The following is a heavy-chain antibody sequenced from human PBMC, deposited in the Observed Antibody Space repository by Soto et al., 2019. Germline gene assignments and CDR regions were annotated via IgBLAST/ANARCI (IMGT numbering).Heavy chain of an antibody. CDR3: ARLRHCSSTSCEMGYFDY. V-gene: IGHV4-59*01. Sequence: PSETLSLTCTVSGGSISSYYWSWIRQPPGKGLEWIGYIYYSGSTSYNPSLKSRVTISVDTSKNQFSLKLSSVTAADTAVYYCARLRHCSSTSCEMGYFDYWGQGTLVTVSS. CDR1: GGSISSYY. CDR2: IYYSGST. D-gene: IGHD2-2*01. J-gene: IGHJ4*02.